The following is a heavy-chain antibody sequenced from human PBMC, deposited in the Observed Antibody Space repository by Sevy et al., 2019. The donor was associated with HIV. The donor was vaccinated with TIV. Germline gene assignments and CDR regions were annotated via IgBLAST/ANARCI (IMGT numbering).Heavy chain of an antibody. Sequence: GESLKISCAASGFTFSSYAMSWVRQAPGKGLEWVSAISGSGGSTYYADSVEGRFTISRDNSKNTLYLQMNSLRAEDTAVYYCAKEGPLLRSEYFQHWGQGTLVTVSS. J-gene: IGHJ1*01. D-gene: IGHD4-17*01. CDR1: GFTFSSYA. CDR2: ISGSGGST. CDR3: AKEGPLLRSEYFQH. V-gene: IGHV3-23*01.